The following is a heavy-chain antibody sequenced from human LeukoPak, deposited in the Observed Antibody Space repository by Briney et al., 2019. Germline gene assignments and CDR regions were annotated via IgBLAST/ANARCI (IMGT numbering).Heavy chain of an antibody. D-gene: IGHD4-17*01. CDR1: DGFITNYY. J-gene: IGHJ6*03. Sequence: SETLSVTCTVSDGFITNYYLSWVRQPPGKGLEFIGYVHYRGTTNYNPSLRSRVTISVDTSKNQFSLKLSSVTAADTAVYYCARDRTDYYYYYMDVWGKGTTVTVSS. CDR2: VHYRGTT. CDR3: ARDRTDYYYYYMDV. V-gene: IGHV4-59*12.